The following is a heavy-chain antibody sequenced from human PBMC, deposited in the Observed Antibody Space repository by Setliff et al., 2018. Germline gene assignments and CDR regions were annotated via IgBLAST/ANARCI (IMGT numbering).Heavy chain of an antibody. J-gene: IGHJ6*02. CDR1: GYSFSGYW. CDR2: IDPSDSST. D-gene: IGHD3-16*01. Sequence: PGESLKISCKASGYSFSGYWITWVRQMPGKGLEWMGRIDPSDSSTKYSPSFQGHVTMSVDKSTSTAYLQWPSLRASDTAMYYCARPLWYDYGYNGMDVWGQGTTGTVS. CDR3: ARPLWYDYGYNGMDV. V-gene: IGHV5-10-1*01.